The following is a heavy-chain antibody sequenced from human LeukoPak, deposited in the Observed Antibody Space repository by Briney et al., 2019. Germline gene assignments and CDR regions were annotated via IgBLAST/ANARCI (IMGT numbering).Heavy chain of an antibody. V-gene: IGHV4-34*01. CDR1: GGSFSGYY. J-gene: IGHJ4*02. Sequence: SETLSLTCAVYGGSFSGYYWRWIRQHPGKGLEWIGEINHSGSTNYNPSIKSRVTISVDTSKNQSSLKLSSVTAADTAVYYCARVMVRGVDYDYWGQGTLVTVSS. CDR2: INHSGST. D-gene: IGHD3-10*01. CDR3: ARVMVRGVDYDY.